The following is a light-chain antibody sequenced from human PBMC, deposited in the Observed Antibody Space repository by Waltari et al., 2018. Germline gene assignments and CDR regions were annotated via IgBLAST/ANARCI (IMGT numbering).Light chain of an antibody. J-gene: IGKJ2*01. CDR3: QQSYSSPYT. CDR2: GAS. V-gene: IGKV1-39*01. CDR1: QRINSY. Sequence: DIQMTQSPSSLSASGGDRITITCRASQRINSYLNWYQQKPGKAPKLLIYGASSLQSGVPSGFSGSGSGTEFTLTISSLQPEDSATYYCQQSYSSPYTFGQGTKLEIK.